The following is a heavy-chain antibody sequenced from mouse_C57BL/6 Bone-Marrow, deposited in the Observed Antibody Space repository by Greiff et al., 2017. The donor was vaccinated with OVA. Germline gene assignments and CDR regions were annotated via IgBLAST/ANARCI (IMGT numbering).Heavy chain of an antibody. CDR2: IDPENGDT. CDR3: TPYYSNSMDY. V-gene: IGHV14-4*01. Sequence: EVMLVESGAELVRPGASVKLSCTASGFNIKDDYMHWVKQRPEQGLEWIGWIDPENGDTEYASKFQGKATITADTSSSTAYLQLSSLTSEDTAVYYCTPYYSNSMDYWGQGTSVTVSS. CDR1: GFNIKDDY. J-gene: IGHJ4*01. D-gene: IGHD2-5*01.